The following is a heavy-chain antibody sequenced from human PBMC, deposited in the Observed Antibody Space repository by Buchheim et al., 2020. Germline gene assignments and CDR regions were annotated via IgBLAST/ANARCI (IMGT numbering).Heavy chain of an antibody. CDR1: GGSISSGSYY. J-gene: IGHJ5*02. D-gene: IGHD2-2*01. CDR3: ARATCSSTSCYLNWFDP. Sequence: QVQLQESGPGLVKPSQTLSLTCTVSGGSISSGSYYWSWIRQPAGKGLEWIGRIYTSGSTNYNPSLKSRVTISVDTSNNQFSLKLSSVTAADTAVYYCARATCSSTSCYLNWFDPWGQGTL. CDR2: IYTSGST. V-gene: IGHV4-61*02.